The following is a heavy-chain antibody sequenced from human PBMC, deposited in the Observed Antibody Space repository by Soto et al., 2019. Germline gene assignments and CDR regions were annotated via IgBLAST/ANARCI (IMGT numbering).Heavy chain of an antibody. V-gene: IGHV3-13*05. D-gene: IGHD3-22*01. CDR3: ARAGYDSSGYYFYAMDV. Sequence: GGSLRLSCAASGFICSNYDMHWVRQATGEGLEWVSAIGTAGDPYYSGSVKGRFTISRGNAENSVYLQMNSLRAGDTAVYYCARAGYDSSGYYFYAMDVWGPGTTVTVS. CDR2: IGTAGDP. CDR1: GFICSNYD. J-gene: IGHJ6*02.